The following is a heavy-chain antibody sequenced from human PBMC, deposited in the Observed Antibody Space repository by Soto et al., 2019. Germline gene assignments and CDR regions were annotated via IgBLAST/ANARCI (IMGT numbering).Heavy chain of an antibody. J-gene: IGHJ6*02. D-gene: IGHD3-9*01. CDR3: ARDSQADILTGYPFYYYGMDV. Sequence: GASVKVSCKASGGTFSSYAISWVRQAPGQGLEWMGGIIPIFDTANYAQKFQCRVTITADESTSTAYMELSSLRSEDTAVYYCARDSQADILTGYPFYYYGMDVWGQGTTVTVAS. CDR2: IIPIFDTA. V-gene: IGHV1-69*13. CDR1: GGTFSSYA.